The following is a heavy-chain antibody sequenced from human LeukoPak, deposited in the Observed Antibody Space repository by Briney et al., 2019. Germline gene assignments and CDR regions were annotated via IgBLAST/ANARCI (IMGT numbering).Heavy chain of an antibody. J-gene: IGHJ4*02. CDR2: ISVSGDGA. D-gene: IGHD2-21*01. V-gene: IGHV3-23*01. Sequence: PGGSLRLSCAAAGFTFSTYAISSVRQAPGKWLQCVSLISVSGDGAHYADSVKGRFTISRDNSKNTVYLQMTNLRAEDTAVYYCAKGYIQLWWFDYWGQGTLVTVSS. CDR3: AKGYIQLWWFDY. CDR1: GFTFSTYA.